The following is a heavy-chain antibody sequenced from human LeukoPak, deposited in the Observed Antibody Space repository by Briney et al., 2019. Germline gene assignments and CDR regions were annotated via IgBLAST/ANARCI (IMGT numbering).Heavy chain of an antibody. J-gene: IGHJ5*02. D-gene: IGHD2-2*01. CDR2: INPNSGGT. V-gene: IGHV1-2*02. Sequence: ASVKVSCKASGYTFTGYYMHWVRQAPGQGLEWMGWINPNSGGTNYAQKFQGRVTTTRDTSISTAYMELSRLRSDDTAVYYCARDLGVVVPAAISDWFDPWGQGTLVTVSS. CDR3: ARDLGVVVPAAISDWFDP. CDR1: GYTFTGYY.